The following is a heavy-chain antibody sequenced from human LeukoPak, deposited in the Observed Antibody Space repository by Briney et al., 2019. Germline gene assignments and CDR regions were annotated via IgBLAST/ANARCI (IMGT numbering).Heavy chain of an antibody. CDR1: GFTFSDYD. CDR3: ARGGGYDSFDY. J-gene: IGHJ4*02. V-gene: IGHV3-11*01. Sequence: PGGSLRLSCAASGFTFSDYDMNWIRQAPGKGLEWISYISSSGRTVDQADSVKGRITISRDNAKNSVYLQMNSLRADDTAVYYCARGGGYDSFDYWGQGTQVTVSS. CDR2: ISSSGRTV. D-gene: IGHD5-12*01.